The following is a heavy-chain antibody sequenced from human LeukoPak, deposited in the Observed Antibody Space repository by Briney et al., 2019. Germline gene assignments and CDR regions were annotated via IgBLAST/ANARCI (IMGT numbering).Heavy chain of an antibody. CDR2: MRYNGVNG. V-gene: IGHV3-30*02. CDR3: AKDREEQLVRGWFDP. Sequence: QTGGSLRLSCAASGFTFSKYSMHWVRQAPGKGLEWVAFMRYNGVNGYYADSVKGRFTISRDNLKSMLYLQMNSLRTDDTGLYFCAKDREEQLVRGWFDPWGQGTLVTVSS. J-gene: IGHJ5*02. CDR1: GFTFSKYS. D-gene: IGHD6-13*01.